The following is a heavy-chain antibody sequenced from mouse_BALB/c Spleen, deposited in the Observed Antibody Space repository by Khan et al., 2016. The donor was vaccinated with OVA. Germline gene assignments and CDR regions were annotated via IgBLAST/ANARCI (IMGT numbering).Heavy chain of an antibody. D-gene: IGHD2-2*01. CDR1: GFNIKDYY. CDR3: ARDGYAPWFAY. CDR2: IDPENGDT. J-gene: IGHJ3*01. V-gene: IGHV14-1*02. Sequence: MQLEESGAELVRPGALVKLSCKASGFNIKDYYMHWVKQRPEQGLVWIGRIDPENGDTIYDPKFQGKASITSDTSSNTAYLPLSSLTSEDTAVYYCARDGYAPWFAYWGQGTLVTVSA.